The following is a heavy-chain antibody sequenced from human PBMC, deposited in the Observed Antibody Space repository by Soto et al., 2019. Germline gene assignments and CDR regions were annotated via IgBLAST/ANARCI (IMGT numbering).Heavy chain of an antibody. D-gene: IGHD4-17*01. V-gene: IGHV3-23*01. J-gene: IGHJ4*02. CDR3: AKGGYDYGDQYYYFDY. CDR2: ISGSGGST. CDR1: GFTFRSYD. Sequence: GGSLRLSCAASGFTFRSYDMSCVRQPPGKGLEWVSAISGSGGSTYYADSVMGRFTISRDNSKNTLYLQMNSLRAEDTAVYYCAKGGYDYGDQYYYFDYWGQGNLVTGSS.